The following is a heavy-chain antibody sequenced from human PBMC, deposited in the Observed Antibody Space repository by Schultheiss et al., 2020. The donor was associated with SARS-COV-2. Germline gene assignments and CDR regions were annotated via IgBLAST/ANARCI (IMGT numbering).Heavy chain of an antibody. CDR1: GYTFTGYY. CDR2: INPNSGGT. CDR3: AREGRIAAAGTGGGDYYYGMDV. D-gene: IGHD6-13*01. V-gene: IGHV1-2*06. Sequence: ASVKVSCKASGYTFTGYYMHWVRQAPGQGLEWMGRINPNSGGTNYAQKFQERVTITRDMSTSTAYMELSSLRSEDTAVYYCAREGRIAAAGTGGGDYYYGMDVWGQGTTVTVSS. J-gene: IGHJ6*02.